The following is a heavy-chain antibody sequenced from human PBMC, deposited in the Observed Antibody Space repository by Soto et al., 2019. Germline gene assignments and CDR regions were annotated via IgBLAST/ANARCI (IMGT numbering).Heavy chain of an antibody. CDR1: GFSLSTDDVG. V-gene: IGHV2-5*02. D-gene: IGHD6-6*01. Sequence: ESGPTLVNPTQTLTLTCTFSGFSLSTDDVGVGWIRQPPGKALDWLAVIYWDDDKRYSPSLKSRITITKDTSKNQVLLNMTNMDPVDTATYFCARSKYSISSFDYWGQGALVTVSS. J-gene: IGHJ4*02. CDR2: IYWDDDK. CDR3: ARSKYSISSFDY.